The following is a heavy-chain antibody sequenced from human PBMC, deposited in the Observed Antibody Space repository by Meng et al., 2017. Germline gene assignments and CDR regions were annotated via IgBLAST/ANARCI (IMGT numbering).Heavy chain of an antibody. CDR3: ARAVVRDYYGSGSYYPDAFDI. D-gene: IGHD3-10*01. CDR1: GGSISSYY. J-gene: IGHJ3*02. CDR2: IYYSGST. Sequence: SETLSLTCTVSGGSISSYYWSWIRQPPGKGLEWMGYIYYSGSTNYNPSLKSRVTISVDTSKNQFSLKLSSVTAADTAVYYCARAVVRDYYGSGSYYPDAFDIWGQGTMVTVSS. V-gene: IGHV4-59*01.